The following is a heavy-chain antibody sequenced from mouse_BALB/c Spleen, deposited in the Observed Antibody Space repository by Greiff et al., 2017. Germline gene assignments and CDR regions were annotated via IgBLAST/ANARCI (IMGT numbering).Heavy chain of an antibody. CDR2: IWAGGST. D-gene: IGHD1-1*01. Sequence: VMLVESGPGLVAPSQSLSITCTVSGFSLTSYGVHWVRQPPGKGLEWLGVIWAGGSTNYNSAIMSRLSISKDNSKSQVFLKMNSLQTDDTAMYYCARDDGSSYRFAYWGQGTLVTVSA. J-gene: IGHJ3*01. CDR3: ARDDGSSYRFAY. V-gene: IGHV2-9*02. CDR1: GFSLTSYG.